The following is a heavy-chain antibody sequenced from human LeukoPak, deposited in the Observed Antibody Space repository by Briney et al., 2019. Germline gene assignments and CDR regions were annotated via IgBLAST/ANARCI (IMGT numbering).Heavy chain of an antibody. J-gene: IGHJ5*02. Sequence: SETLSLTCTVSGGSISNYYWSWIRQPPGKGLEWIGYIYDSDSTNYNPSLQGRVTMSEDTSKNQFSLKLTSVTAADTAVYYCASEGRYSGRFVAWGQGTLVTVSS. D-gene: IGHD4-11*01. V-gene: IGHV4-59*01. CDR3: ASEGRYSGRFVA. CDR2: IYDSDST. CDR1: GGSISNYY.